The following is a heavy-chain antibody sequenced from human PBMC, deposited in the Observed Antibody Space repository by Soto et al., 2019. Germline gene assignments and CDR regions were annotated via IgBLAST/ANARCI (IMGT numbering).Heavy chain of an antibody. D-gene: IGHD6-13*01. CDR2: IYHTGST. V-gene: IGHV4-4*02. CDR3: ARQLVPPEYYYGMDV. J-gene: IGHJ6*02. Sequence: QVQLQESGPGLVKPSGTLSLTCAVSGGSISSNNWWSWVRQPPGKGLEWIGEIYHTGSTNYNPSLKSRDTISVDKSKNQFSLKLSSVTAADTAVYYCARQLVPPEYYYGMDVWGQGTTVTVSS. CDR1: GGSISSNNW.